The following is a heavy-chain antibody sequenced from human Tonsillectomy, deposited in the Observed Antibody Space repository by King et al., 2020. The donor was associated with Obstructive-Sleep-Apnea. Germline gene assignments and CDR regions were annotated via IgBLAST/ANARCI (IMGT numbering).Heavy chain of an antibody. J-gene: IGHJ4*02. CDR2: ISSSSSYI. D-gene: IGHD2-15*01. V-gene: IGHV3-21*01. CDR3: ARVTLSFYCSGGSCYLDY. CDR1: GFTFSSYS. Sequence: VQLVESGGGLVKPGGSLRLSCAASGFTFSSYSMNWVRQAPGKGLEWVSSISSSSSYIYYADSVKGRFTISRDNAKNSLYLQMNSLRAEDTAVYYCARVTLSFYCSGGSCYLDYWGQGTLVTVSS.